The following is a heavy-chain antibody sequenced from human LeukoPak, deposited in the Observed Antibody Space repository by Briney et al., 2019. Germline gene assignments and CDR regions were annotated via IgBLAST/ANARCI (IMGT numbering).Heavy chain of an antibody. Sequence: ASVKVSCKASVGTFSSYAISWVRQAPGQGLEWMGGIIPIFGTANYAQKFQGRVTITADKSTSTAYMELSSLRSEDTAVYHCARLGWGYSYGYDRYAFDIWGQGTMVTVSS. CDR3: ARLGWGYSYGYDRYAFDI. V-gene: IGHV1-69*06. CDR2: IIPIFGTA. J-gene: IGHJ3*02. D-gene: IGHD5-18*01. CDR1: VGTFSSYA.